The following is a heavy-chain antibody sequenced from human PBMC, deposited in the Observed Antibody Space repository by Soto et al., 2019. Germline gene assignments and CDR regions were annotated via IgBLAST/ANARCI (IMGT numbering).Heavy chain of an antibody. J-gene: IGHJ4*02. CDR2: IFNSGSR. CDR3: ARRLFVRGTLGYYDY. Sequence: QVHLQESGPGLVKPSETLSLTCSVSNDSIRSDNWWSWVRQPPGKGLKWIVEIFNSGSRNNNPSLKSRVTLTVDKTKNEFSLKLNSVTAADTAVYYCARRLFVRGTLGYYDYWGQGTLVTVSS. V-gene: IGHV4-4*02. D-gene: IGHD3-10*02. CDR1: NDSIRSDNW.